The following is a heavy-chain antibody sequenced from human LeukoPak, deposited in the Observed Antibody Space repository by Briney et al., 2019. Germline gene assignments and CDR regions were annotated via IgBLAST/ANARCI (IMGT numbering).Heavy chain of an antibody. CDR1: TFPFSSYG. V-gene: IGHV3-21*01. Sequence: GVSLRLSCAASTFPFSSYGMNWLRQAPGKGLVWLSYLSSGNGIHYADSVKGRFTIYRDNAKTSLYLQMRSLRDEDTAVYYCAGVRAVANIGQMSAFDYCGQGTLVTVSS. CDR2: LSSGNGI. D-gene: IGHD6-19*01. CDR3: AGVRAVANIGQMSAFDY. J-gene: IGHJ4*02.